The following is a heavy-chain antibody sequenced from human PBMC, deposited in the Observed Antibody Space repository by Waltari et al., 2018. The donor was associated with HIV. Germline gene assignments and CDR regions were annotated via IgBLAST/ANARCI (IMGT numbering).Heavy chain of an antibody. V-gene: IGHV3-23*04. J-gene: IGHJ4*02. CDR1: GFTFNNFA. D-gene: IGHD5-18*01. Sequence: EVQLVESGGGLVQPGGSLRLSCTASGFTFNNFAMSWVRQAPGKGLGGVSVMSASGGTTYYADSVKGRFTVSRDNFKNTVYLQMNSLRAGDTAIYYCAKAVMETAVSSPVDCWGQGALVTVSS. CDR2: MSASGGTT. CDR3: AKAVMETAVSSPVDC.